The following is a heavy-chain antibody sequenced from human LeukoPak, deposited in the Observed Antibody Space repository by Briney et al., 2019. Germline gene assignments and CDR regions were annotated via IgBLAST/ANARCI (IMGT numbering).Heavy chain of an antibody. V-gene: IGHV3-7*01. D-gene: IGHD2-2*01. CDR1: GFTFSSYW. CDR3: ARGVRLTIVVVPAAGWNY. Sequence: PGGSLRLSCAASGFTFSSYWMSWVRQAPGKGLEWVANIKQDGSGKYYVDSVKGRFTISRDNAKNSLYLQMNSLRAEDTAVYYCARGVRLTIVVVPAAGWNYWGQGTLVTVSS. CDR2: IKQDGSGK. J-gene: IGHJ4*02.